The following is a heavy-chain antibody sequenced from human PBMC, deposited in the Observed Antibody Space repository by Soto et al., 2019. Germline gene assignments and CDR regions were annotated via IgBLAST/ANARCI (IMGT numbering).Heavy chain of an antibody. CDR3: ARGDYYDTNGPFSDAFDI. D-gene: IGHD3-22*01. Sequence: PSETLSLTCTVSGGSISSSSYYWAWVRQPPGKGLEWIGSIYYSGTTYYNPSLKSRFTISRDNAKSSLYLQMSSLRAEDTAVYYCARGDYYDTNGPFSDAFDIWGQGTMVTVSS. CDR1: GGSISSSSYY. J-gene: IGHJ3*02. CDR2: IYYSGTT. V-gene: IGHV4-39*01.